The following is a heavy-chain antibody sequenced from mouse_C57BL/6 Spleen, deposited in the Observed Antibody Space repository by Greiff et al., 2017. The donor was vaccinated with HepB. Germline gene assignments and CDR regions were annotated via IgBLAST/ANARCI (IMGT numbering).Heavy chain of an antibody. V-gene: IGHV1-75*01. CDR3: ARCPYGEDAMDY. CDR2: IFPGSGST. Sequence: QVHVKQSGPELVKPGASVKISCKASGYTFTDYYINWVKQRPGQGLEWIGWIFPGSGSTYYNEKFKGKATLTVDKSSSTAYMLLSSLTSEDSAVYFCARCPYGEDAMDYWGQGTSVTVSS. CDR1: GYTFTDYY. J-gene: IGHJ4*01. D-gene: IGHD1-1*01.